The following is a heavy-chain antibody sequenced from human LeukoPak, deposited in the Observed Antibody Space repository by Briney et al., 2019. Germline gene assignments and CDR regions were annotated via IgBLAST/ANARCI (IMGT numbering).Heavy chain of an antibody. CDR2: IYYSGST. CDR3: ARAYERDAFDI. D-gene: IGHD3-3*01. J-gene: IGHJ3*02. V-gene: IGHV4-59*01. CDR1: GGSISSYY. Sequence: SETLSLTCTVSGGSISSYYWSWIRQPPGKGLEWIGYIYYSGSTNYNPSLKGRVTISVDTSKNQFSLKLSSVTAADTAVYYCARAYERDAFDIWGQGTMVTVSS.